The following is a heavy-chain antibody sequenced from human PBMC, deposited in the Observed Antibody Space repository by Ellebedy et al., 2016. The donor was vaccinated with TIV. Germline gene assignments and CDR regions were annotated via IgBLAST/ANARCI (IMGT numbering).Heavy chain of an antibody. CDR2: IRQEGDEI. Sequence: GESLKISCAASGFNFRSYWMTWVRQAPGKGLEWVAKIRQEGDEIYYVESVKGRFTISRDNAKNSLFLQINSLRVEDTAVYYCARRASYGDYAVQVKPWFDPWGQGTLVTVSS. D-gene: IGHD4-17*01. CDR1: GFNFRSYW. V-gene: IGHV3-7*01. J-gene: IGHJ5*02. CDR3: ARRASYGDYAVQVKPWFDP.